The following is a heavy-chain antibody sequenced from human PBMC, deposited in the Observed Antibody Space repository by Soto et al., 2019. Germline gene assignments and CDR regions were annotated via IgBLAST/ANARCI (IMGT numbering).Heavy chain of an antibody. CDR2: INPSGGST. V-gene: IGHV1-46*03. D-gene: IGHD6-19*01. CDR1: GYTFTSSF. Sequence: ASVKVSRKASGYTFTSSFIHWVRQAPGQGLEWMGIINPSGGSTGYAQRFQGRVTMTRDTSTSTVYMDLSSLRSEDTAVYYCAGSSGLTSARYYFDFWGQGTLVTVSS. J-gene: IGHJ4*02. CDR3: AGSSGLTSARYYFDF.